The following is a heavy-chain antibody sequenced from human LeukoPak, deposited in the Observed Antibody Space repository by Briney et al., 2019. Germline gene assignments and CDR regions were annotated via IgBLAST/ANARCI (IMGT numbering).Heavy chain of an antibody. D-gene: IGHD6-13*01. CDR2: IYSGGST. Sequence: GGSLGLSCAASGFTVSSNYMSWVRQAPGNVLEWVSVIYSGGSTYYADSVKGRFTISRDNSKNTLYLQMNSLRAEDTAVYYCARGGSSWPFDYWGQGTLVTVSS. J-gene: IGHJ4*02. V-gene: IGHV3-66*01. CDR1: GFTVSSNY. CDR3: ARGGSSWPFDY.